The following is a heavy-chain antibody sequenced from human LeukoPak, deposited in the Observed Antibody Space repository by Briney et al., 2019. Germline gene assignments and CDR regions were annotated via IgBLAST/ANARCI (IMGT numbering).Heavy chain of an antibody. CDR2: IWYDGSNK. V-gene: IGHV3-30*19. CDR1: GFTFSSYG. CDR3: ARVVAGSVYNYGMDV. Sequence: GGSLRLSCAASGFTFSSYGMHWVRQAPGKGLEWVAVIWYDGSNKYYADSVKGRFIISRDNSKNTLYLRMNSLTAEDTAAYYCARVVAGSVYNYGMDVWGQGTTVTVSS. D-gene: IGHD6-19*01. J-gene: IGHJ6*02.